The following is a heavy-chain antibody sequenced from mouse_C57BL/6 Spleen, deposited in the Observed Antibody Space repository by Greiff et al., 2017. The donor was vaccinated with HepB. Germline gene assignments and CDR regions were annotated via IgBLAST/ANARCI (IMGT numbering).Heavy chain of an antibody. Sequence: EVQLQQSAPELVKPGASVKIPCKASGYTFTDYNMDWVKQSHGKSLEWIGDINPNNGGTIYNQKFKGKATLTVDKSSSTAYMELRSLTSEDTAVYYCARDYYGSRYFDVWGTGTTVTVSS. CDR2: INPNNGGT. D-gene: IGHD1-1*01. J-gene: IGHJ1*03. V-gene: IGHV1-18*01. CDR3: ARDYYGSRYFDV. CDR1: GYTFTDYN.